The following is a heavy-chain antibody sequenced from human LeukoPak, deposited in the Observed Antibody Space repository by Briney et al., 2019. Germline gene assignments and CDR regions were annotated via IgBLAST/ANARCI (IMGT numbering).Heavy chain of an antibody. V-gene: IGHV4-39*07. D-gene: IGHD3-16*01. Sequence: ASETLSLTCTVSGGSISSSSYYWGWIRQPPGKGLEWIGSIYYTGSTYYNPSLKSRVTISVDTSKNQFSLKLTSVTAADTAVYYCARETSQKGAHYMDVWGKGTTVTISS. J-gene: IGHJ6*03. CDR1: GGSISSSSYY. CDR2: IYYTGST. CDR3: ARETSQKGAHYMDV.